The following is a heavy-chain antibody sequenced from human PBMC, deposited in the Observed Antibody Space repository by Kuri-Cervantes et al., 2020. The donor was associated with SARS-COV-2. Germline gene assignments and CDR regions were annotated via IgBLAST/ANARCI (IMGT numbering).Heavy chain of an antibody. CDR2: IYYSGST. CDR1: GGSISSSSYY. CDR3: ASEAVAGSLYYYYGVDV. Sequence: SETLSLTCTVSGGSISSSSYYWGWIRQPPGKGLEWIGSIYYSGSTYYNPSLKSRVTISVDTSKNQFSLKLSSVTAADTAVYYCASEAVAGSLYYYYGVDVWGQGTTITVSS. V-gene: IGHV4-39*01. D-gene: IGHD6-19*01. J-gene: IGHJ6*02.